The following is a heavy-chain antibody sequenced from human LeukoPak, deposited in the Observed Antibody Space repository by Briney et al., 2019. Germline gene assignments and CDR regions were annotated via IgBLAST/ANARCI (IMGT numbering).Heavy chain of an antibody. CDR3: ARDGIEVLRFLEWSLDY. D-gene: IGHD3-3*01. V-gene: IGHV1-18*01. Sequence: GASVKVSCKASGYTFTSYGISWVRQAPGQGLEWMGWISAYNGNTNYAQKLQGRVTMTTDTSTSTAYMELRSLRSDDTAVYYCARDGIEVLRFLEWSLDYRGQGTLVTVSS. J-gene: IGHJ4*02. CDR2: ISAYNGNT. CDR1: GYTFTSYG.